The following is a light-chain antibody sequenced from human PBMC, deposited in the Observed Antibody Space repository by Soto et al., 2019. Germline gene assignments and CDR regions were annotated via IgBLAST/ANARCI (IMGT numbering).Light chain of an antibody. CDR3: QQYGSSPVT. J-gene: IGKJ3*01. CDR2: GAS. CDR1: QTVSSNY. V-gene: IGKV3-20*01. Sequence: EIVLTQSPGTLSLSPGERATLSCRASQTVSSNYLAWYQQKPGQAPRLLIYGASTRATGIPDRFSGSGSGTDFTLTIIRLGPEDFAVYYCQQYGSSPVTFGPGTTVDIK.